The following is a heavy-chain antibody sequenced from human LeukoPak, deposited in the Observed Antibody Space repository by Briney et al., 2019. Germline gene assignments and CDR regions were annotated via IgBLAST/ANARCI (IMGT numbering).Heavy chain of an antibody. V-gene: IGHV3-21*01. CDR1: GFTFRSYS. D-gene: IGHD6-19*01. CDR3: ARDDNSGWYTTYDYHGMDV. J-gene: IGHJ6*02. CDR2: ISSSSSYI. Sequence: GGSLRLSCAASGFTFRSYSMNWVRQAPGKGLEWVSSISSSSSYIYYADSVKGRFTISRDNAKNSLYLQMNSLRPEDTAVYYCARDDNSGWYTTYDYHGMDVWGQGTTVTVSS.